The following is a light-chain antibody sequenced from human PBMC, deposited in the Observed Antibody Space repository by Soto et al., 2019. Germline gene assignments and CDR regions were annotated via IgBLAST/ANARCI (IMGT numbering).Light chain of an antibody. V-gene: IGKV1-17*01. Sequence: IQMTQSPSSLAASVGDRVTITCRASQGIRNDLGWYQQKPGKAPKLLIYAASTLQGGVPSRLSGRGAGTDFTLTINSLQPEDLATYYCQQLNSYPITFGQGTRLEIK. J-gene: IGKJ5*01. CDR2: AAS. CDR1: QGIRND. CDR3: QQLNSYPIT.